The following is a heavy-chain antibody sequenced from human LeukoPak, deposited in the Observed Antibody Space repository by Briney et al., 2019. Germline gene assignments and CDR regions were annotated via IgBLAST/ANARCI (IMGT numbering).Heavy chain of an antibody. D-gene: IGHD1-7*01. CDR2: INHSGST. V-gene: IGHV4-34*01. CDR1: GGSFSGYY. CDR3: ARTPRYNWNYVGWFDP. Sequence: EPSETLSLTCAVYGGSFSGYYWSWIRQPPGKGLEWIGEINHSGSTNYNPSLKSRVTISVDTSKNQFSLKLSSVTAADTAVYYCARTPRYNWNYVGWFDPWGQGTLVTVSS. J-gene: IGHJ5*02.